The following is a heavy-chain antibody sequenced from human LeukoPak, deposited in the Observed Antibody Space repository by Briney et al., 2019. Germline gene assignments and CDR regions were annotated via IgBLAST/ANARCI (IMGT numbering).Heavy chain of an antibody. J-gene: IGHJ6*02. V-gene: IGHV4-31*03. CDR2: IYYSGST. CDR1: GGSISSGGYY. D-gene: IGHD5-18*01. CDR3: ARAPLRGIQLWSYYYYGMDV. Sequence: PSQTLSLTCTVSGGSISSGGYYWRWVRHHPGKGLEWIGYIYYSGSTYYNPSLKSRVTISVDTSKNQSSLKLSSVTAADTAVYYCARAPLRGIQLWSYYYYGMDVWGQGTTVTVSS.